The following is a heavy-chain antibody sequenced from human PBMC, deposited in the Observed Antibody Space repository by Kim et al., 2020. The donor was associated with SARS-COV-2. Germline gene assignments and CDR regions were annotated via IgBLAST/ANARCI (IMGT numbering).Heavy chain of an antibody. Sequence: SVKVSCKASGGTFSSYAISWVRQAPGQGLEWMGGIIPIFGTANYAQKFQGRVTITADESTSTAYMELSSLRSEDTAVYYCARERQLGHYYYGMDVWGQGTTVTVSS. V-gene: IGHV1-69*13. J-gene: IGHJ6*02. CDR1: GGTFSSYA. D-gene: IGHD6-6*01. CDR3: ARERQLGHYYYGMDV. CDR2: IIPIFGTA.